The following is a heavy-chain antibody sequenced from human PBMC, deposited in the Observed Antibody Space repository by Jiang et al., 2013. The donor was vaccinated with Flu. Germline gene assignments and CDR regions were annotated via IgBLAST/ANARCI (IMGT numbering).Heavy chain of an antibody. CDR2: IYYSGST. CDR1: GGSISSSSYY. Sequence: LLKPSETLSLTCTVSGGSISSSSYYWGWIRQPPGKGLEWIGSIYYSGSTYYNPSLKSRVTISVDTSKNQFSLKLSSVTAADTAVYYCARQRDYGDYFDPWGQGTLVTVSS. J-gene: IGHJ5*02. CDR3: ARQRDYGDYFDP. D-gene: IGHD4-17*01. V-gene: IGHV4-39*01.